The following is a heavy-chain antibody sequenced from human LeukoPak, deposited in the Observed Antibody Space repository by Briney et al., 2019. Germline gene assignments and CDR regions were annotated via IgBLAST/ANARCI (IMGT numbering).Heavy chain of an antibody. D-gene: IGHD2-2*01. J-gene: IGHJ5*02. CDR2: INPNSGGT. Sequence: ASVKVSCKASGYTFISYGINWVRQAPGQGLEWMGWINPNSGGTNYAQKFQGRVTMTRDTSISTAYMELSRLRSDDTAVYYCARTNRYCSSTSCYLFNPWGQGTLVTVSS. V-gene: IGHV1-2*02. CDR3: ARTNRYCSSTSCYLFNP. CDR1: GYTFISYG.